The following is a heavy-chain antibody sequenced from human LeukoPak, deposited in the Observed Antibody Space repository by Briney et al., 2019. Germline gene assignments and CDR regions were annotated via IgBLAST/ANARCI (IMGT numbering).Heavy chain of an antibody. D-gene: IGHD3-9*01. J-gene: IGHJ4*02. CDR3: AKDLRYFDWLLPI. CDR2: ISGDTTAT. CDR1: GFTFSSA. V-gene: IGHV3-23*01. Sequence: GGSLRLSCAASGFTFSSAMTWVRQAPGKGLEWVSTISGDTTATWYADSVKGRFTISRDNSKNTLYLQMNSLRAEDTAIYFCAKDLRYFDWLLPIWGQGTLVTVSS.